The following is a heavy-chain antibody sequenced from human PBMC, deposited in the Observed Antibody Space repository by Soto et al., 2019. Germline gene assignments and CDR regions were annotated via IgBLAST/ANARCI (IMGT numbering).Heavy chain of an antibody. Sequence: GSLRLSCAAAGXTFSSYGMHWVRQAPGKGLELVAGIWYDGSNKYYADSVKGRFTISRDKSKNTLYLQMNSLRAEDAAVYYCSREWGIAAAGHYYYYGMDVWGQGTTVTVSS. J-gene: IGHJ6*02. V-gene: IGHV3-33*01. CDR3: SREWGIAAAGHYYYYGMDV. CDR1: GXTFSSYG. CDR2: IWYDGSNK. D-gene: IGHD6-13*01.